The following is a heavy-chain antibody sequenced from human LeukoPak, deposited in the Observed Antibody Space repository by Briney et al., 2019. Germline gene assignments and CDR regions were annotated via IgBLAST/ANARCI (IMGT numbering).Heavy chain of an antibody. J-gene: IGHJ2*01. Sequence: SVTVSFKASGGTFISYAISWVRQAPGQGLEWMGGIIPIFGTANYAQKFQGRVTITADESTSTAYMELSSLRSEDTAVDYCARGGVPAAIRGYFDLWGRGTLVTVSS. CDR3: ARGGVPAAIRGYFDL. V-gene: IGHV1-69*13. CDR2: IIPIFGTA. CDR1: GGTFISYA. D-gene: IGHD2-2*02.